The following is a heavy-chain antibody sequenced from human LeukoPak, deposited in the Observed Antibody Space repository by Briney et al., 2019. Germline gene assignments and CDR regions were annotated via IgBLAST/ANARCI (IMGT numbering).Heavy chain of an antibody. J-gene: IGHJ3*02. CDR1: GFTFSSYG. CDR2: IRYDGSNK. CDR3: ARIVEWMRDAFDI. Sequence: GGSLRLSCAASGFTFSSYGMHWVRQAPGKGLEWVAFIRYDGSNKYYADSVKGRFTISRDNSKNTLYLQMNSLRAEDTAVYYCARIVEWMRDAFDIWGQGTMVTVSS. V-gene: IGHV3-30*02. D-gene: IGHD2-15*01.